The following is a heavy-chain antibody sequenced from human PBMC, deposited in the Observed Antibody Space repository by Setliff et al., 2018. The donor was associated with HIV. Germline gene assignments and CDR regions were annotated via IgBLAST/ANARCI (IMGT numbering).Heavy chain of an antibody. CDR1: GYTFTSYY. Sequence: ASVKVSCKASGYTFTSYYMHWVRRAPGQGLEWMGIINPSGGSTSYAQKFQGRVTMTRDTSTSTVYMELTRLRSEDTAVYYCARDPSIGQLGDYWGQGTLVTVSS. D-gene: IGHD6-6*01. CDR3: ARDPSIGQLGDY. V-gene: IGHV1-46*01. CDR2: INPSGGST. J-gene: IGHJ4*02.